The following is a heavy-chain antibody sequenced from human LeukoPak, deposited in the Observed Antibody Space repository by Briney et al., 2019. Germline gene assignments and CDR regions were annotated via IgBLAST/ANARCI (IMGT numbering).Heavy chain of an antibody. Sequence: PGGSLRLSCAASGFTFSSYWMRWVRQVPGKGLVWVSRINSDGSSTSYAGSVKGRFTISRDNAKNTLYVQMNSLRAEDTAVYYCSTGSGHAFDIWGRGTMVTVSS. J-gene: IGHJ3*02. D-gene: IGHD3-10*01. CDR2: INSDGSST. CDR3: STGSGHAFDI. V-gene: IGHV3-74*01. CDR1: GFTFSSYW.